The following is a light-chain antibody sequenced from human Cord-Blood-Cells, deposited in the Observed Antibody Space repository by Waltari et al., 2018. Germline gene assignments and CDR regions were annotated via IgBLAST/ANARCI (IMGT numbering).Light chain of an antibody. CDR3: CSYAGSSTFVV. J-gene: IGLJ2*01. V-gene: IGLV2-23*03. CDR2: EGS. Sequence: QSASTPPASVSGSPGQSITISCTGTSSYDGSYNLLFWYQQHPGKSPKLMIDEGSKRPSGVSYRFSGSKSGNTASLTISWLQAEGEADYYCCSYAGSSTFVVFGGGTKLTVL. CDR1: SSYDGSYNL.